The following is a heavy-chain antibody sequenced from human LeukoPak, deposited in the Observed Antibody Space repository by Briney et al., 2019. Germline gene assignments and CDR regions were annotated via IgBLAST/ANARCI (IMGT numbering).Heavy chain of an antibody. D-gene: IGHD3-3*01. Sequence: GGSLRLSCAASGFNFKTYDMNWVRQVPGKGLEWVSAISSRSGASTYYADSVKGRFTISRDDSKNTLYLQMNSLRVEDSALYYCARDKYDFWSGPDIWGQGTLVTVSS. V-gene: IGHV3-23*01. J-gene: IGHJ4*02. CDR3: ARDKYDFWSGPDI. CDR2: ISSRSGAST. CDR1: GFNFKTYD.